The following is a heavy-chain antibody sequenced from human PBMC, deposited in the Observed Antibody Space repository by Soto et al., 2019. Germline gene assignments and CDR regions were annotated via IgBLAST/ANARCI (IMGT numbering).Heavy chain of an antibody. CDR1: GFAFSIHP. D-gene: IGHD3-10*01. J-gene: IGHJ3*02. V-gene: IGHV3-23*01. CDR3: ARRVIGSSRAFDI. CDR2: ISDGGDLT. Sequence: GGSLRLSCAASGFAFSIHPMSWVRHAPEKGLEWVAGISDGGDLTYNADSVRGRFTISRDNSRNTLYLQMNSLRAEDTAVYYCARRVIGSSRAFDIWGQGTMVTVSS.